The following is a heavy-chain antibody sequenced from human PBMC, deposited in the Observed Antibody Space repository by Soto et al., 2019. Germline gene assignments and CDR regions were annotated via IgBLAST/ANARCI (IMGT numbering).Heavy chain of an antibody. CDR1: GFTFDDYA. CDR3: AKGHPIAI. V-gene: IGHV3-9*01. CDR2: ISWNSGSI. J-gene: IGHJ4*02. Sequence: GGSLRLSCAASGFTFDDYAMHWVRQAPGKGLEWVSGISWNSGSIGYADSVKGRFTISRDNAKNSLYLQMNSLRAEDTALYYCAKGHPIAIWGQGTLVTVSS.